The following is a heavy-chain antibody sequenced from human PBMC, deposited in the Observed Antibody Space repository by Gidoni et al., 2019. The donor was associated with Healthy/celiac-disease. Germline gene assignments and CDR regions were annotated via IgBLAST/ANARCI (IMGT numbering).Heavy chain of an antibody. V-gene: IGHV1-8*01. CDR2: MNPNSGNT. Sequence: QVQLVQSGAEVKKPGASVKVSCKASGYTFTSYDINWVRQATGQGREWMGWMNPNSGNTGYAQEFQGRVTMTRNTSISTAYMELSSLRSEDTAVYYCASSSGSYRPYYYYYGMDVWGQGTTVTVSS. CDR3: ASSSGSYRPYYYYYGMDV. CDR1: GYTFTSYD. J-gene: IGHJ6*02. D-gene: IGHD1-26*01.